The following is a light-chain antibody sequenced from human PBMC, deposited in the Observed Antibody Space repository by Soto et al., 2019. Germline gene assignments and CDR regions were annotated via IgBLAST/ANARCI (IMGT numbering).Light chain of an antibody. J-gene: IGKJ3*01. Sequence: EIVLTQSPATLSLSPGERATLSCRASQSISIYLAWYQQKPGQAPRLLIYDASNRATGIPARCSGSGSGTDFTLTISSLEPEDFALYYCQQRSNWPPFTFGPGTKVDI. CDR2: DAS. CDR3: QQRSNWPPFT. V-gene: IGKV3-11*01. CDR1: QSISIY.